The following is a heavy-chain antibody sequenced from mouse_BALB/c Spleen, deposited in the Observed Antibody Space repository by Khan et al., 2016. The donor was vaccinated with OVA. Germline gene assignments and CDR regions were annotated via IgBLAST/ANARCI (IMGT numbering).Heavy chain of an antibody. CDR1: GYTFTSFC. D-gene: IGHD2-10*02. V-gene: IGHV1-61*01. Sequence: QVQLQQPGAELVRPGASVKLSCKASGYTFTSFCMNWVTERPGQGLEWIGMIDPSDSETHYNQMFKDKATLTVDKSSSTAYMQLSGLTSEDSAVYYCARGGYGTSFAYWGQGTLVTVSA. J-gene: IGHJ3*01. CDR2: IDPSDSET. CDR3: ARGGYGTSFAY.